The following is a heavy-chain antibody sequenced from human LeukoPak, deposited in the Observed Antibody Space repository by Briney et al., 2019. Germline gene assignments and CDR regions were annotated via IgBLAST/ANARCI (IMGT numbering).Heavy chain of an antibody. CDR1: GYTFTSYG. V-gene: IGHV1-18*01. CDR2: ISAYNGNT. Sequence: ASVKVSCKASGYTFTSYGISWVRQAPGQGLEWMGWISAYNGNTNYAQKLQGRVTTTTDTSTSTAYMELRSLRSDDTAVYYCARDAFGGGPYWYFDLWGRGTLVTVSS. J-gene: IGHJ2*01. D-gene: IGHD3-16*01. CDR3: ARDAFGGGPYWYFDL.